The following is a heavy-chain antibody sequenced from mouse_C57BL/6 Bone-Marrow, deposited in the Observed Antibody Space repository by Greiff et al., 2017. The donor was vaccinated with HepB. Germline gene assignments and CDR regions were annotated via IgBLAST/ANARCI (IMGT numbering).Heavy chain of an antibody. D-gene: IGHD2-3*01. CDR2: ISDGGSYT. J-gene: IGHJ3*01. V-gene: IGHV5-4*03. Sequence: EVMLVESGGGLVKPGGSLKLSCAASGFTFSSYAMSWVRQTPEKRLEWVATISDGGSYTYYPDNVKGPFTISRDNAKNNLYLHMRHLKSEDTAMYYCASEDGYYTWFAYWGQGTLVTVSA. CDR1: GFTFSSYA. CDR3: ASEDGYYTWFAY.